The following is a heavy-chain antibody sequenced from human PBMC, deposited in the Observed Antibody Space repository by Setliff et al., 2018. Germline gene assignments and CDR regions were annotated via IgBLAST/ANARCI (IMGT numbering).Heavy chain of an antibody. J-gene: IGHJ5*02. Sequence: PGESLKISCKGSGYSFSTCWIGWVRQMPGKGLGWMGIIYPGDSITIYSPSFQGQVTISVDKSINTAYLQWSSLRASDTAIYYCARHPYYYGSGTYLDNNNRWSDPWGQGTLVTVSS. D-gene: IGHD3-10*01. V-gene: IGHV5-51*01. CDR3: ARHPYYYGSGTYLDNNNRWSDP. CDR2: IYPGDSIT. CDR1: GYSFSTCW.